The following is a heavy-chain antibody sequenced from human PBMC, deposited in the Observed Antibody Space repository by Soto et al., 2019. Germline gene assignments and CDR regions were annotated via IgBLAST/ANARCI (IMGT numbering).Heavy chain of an antibody. CDR3: ARIPPNARGY. J-gene: IGHJ4*02. Sequence: GGSLRLSCAASGFTFSSYSMNWVRQAPGKGLEWVSSISSSSSYIYYADSVKGRFTISRDNAKNSLYLQMNSLRAEDTVVYYCARIPPNARGYWGQGTLVTVSS. V-gene: IGHV3-21*01. CDR2: ISSSSSYI. CDR1: GFTFSSYS. D-gene: IGHD1-1*01.